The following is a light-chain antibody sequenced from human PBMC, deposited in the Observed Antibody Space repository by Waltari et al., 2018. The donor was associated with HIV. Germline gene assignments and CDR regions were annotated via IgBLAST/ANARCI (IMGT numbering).Light chain of an antibody. CDR2: KAS. CDR3: QYYDKFWT. V-gene: IGKV1-5*03. Sequence: DVQMTQSPSTPSAAVGDRVVITGRANQNIGDWVAWYQQKQGQVPQLLIYKASNMRRGVPWVFRGSGSGADVTLSISNLQAEDVETYCCQYYDKFWTFGEGTRV. CDR1: QNIGDW. J-gene: IGKJ1*01.